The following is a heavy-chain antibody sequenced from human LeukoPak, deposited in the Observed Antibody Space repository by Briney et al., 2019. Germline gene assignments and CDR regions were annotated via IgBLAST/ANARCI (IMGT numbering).Heavy chain of an antibody. D-gene: IGHD1-26*01. J-gene: IGHJ4*02. CDR3: ARAPLAGATRVDY. V-gene: IGHV1-18*03. CDR1: GYTFSNYG. Sequence: GASVKVSCRASGYTFSNYGISWVRQAPGQGLEWMGWISGHNGDRSCAQKVQGRVTMTTDTSTTTAYMELRNLRSDDMAVYYCARAPLAGATRVDYWGQGTLVTVSS. CDR2: ISGHNGDR.